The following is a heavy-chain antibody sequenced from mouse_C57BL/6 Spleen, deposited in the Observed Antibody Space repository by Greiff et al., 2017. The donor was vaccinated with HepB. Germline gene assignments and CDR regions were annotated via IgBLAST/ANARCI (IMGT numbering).Heavy chain of an antibody. D-gene: IGHD1-1*01. CDR2: IDPSDSET. V-gene: IGHV1-52*01. CDR3: ARQDYGSPFAY. J-gene: IGHJ3*01. CDR1: GYTFTSYW. Sequence: QVQLQQPGAELVRPGSSVKLSCKASGYTFTSYWMQWVKQRPIQGLEWIGNIDPSDSETHYNQKFKDKATLTVDKSSSTAYMQLSSLTSEDSAVYYCARQDYGSPFAYWGQGTLVTVSA.